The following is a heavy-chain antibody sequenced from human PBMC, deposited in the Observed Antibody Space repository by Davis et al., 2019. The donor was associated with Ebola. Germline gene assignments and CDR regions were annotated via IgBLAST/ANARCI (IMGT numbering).Heavy chain of an antibody. V-gene: IGHV4-59*02. Sequence: MPGGSLRLSCTVSGGSVSSYYWSWIRQPPGKGLEWIGYIYYIGSTNYNPSLKSRVTMSVDTSKNQFSLRLSSVTAADTAIYYCAGDYYGSGSYYGMDVWGQGTTVSVSS. CDR3: AGDYYGSGSYYGMDV. CDR2: IYYIGST. D-gene: IGHD3-10*01. CDR1: GGSVSSYY. J-gene: IGHJ6*02.